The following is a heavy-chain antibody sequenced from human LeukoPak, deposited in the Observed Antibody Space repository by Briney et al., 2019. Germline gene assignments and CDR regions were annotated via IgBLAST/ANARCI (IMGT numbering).Heavy chain of an antibody. CDR1: GYSITSGHY. V-gene: IGHV4-38-2*02. J-gene: IGHJ4*02. Sequence: SETLSLTCTVSGYSITSGHYWGWIRQPPRRGLEWIGTIYPGGSTYYNPSLKTRVIISVDTSKNQFSLKMTSVSSADWALYFCARVHAAARNFDYWGQGTLVTVSS. CDR3: ARVHAAARNFDY. D-gene: IGHD6-13*01. CDR2: IYPGGST.